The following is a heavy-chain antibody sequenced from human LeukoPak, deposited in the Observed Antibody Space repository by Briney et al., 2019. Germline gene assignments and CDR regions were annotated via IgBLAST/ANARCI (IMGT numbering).Heavy chain of an antibody. D-gene: IGHD2-21*01. CDR2: ISSSSSTI. CDR1: GFTFSYYS. V-gene: IGHV3-48*01. CDR3: ARQNGHISGDY. Sequence: GGCLRLSCAGTGFTFSYYSMNWVRQAPGKGLEWVSYISSSSSTIYYADSVKGRFTISRDNAKNSLYLQMNSLRAEDTAVYYCARQNGHISGDYWGQGTLVTPSS. J-gene: IGHJ4*02.